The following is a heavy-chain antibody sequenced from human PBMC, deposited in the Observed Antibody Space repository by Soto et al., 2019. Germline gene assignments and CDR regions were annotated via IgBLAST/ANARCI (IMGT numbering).Heavy chain of an antibody. Sequence: ETLCLSCPVSGVSISGSSYYGGWIRQPPGKGLECIGSVHYSGSTDYNPSLKSRVTISVDTSKNQFSLKLTSVTAADTAVYFCASFSGATYGDYGGGINYWGQGTLVTVSS. J-gene: IGHJ4*02. CDR2: VHYSGST. V-gene: IGHV4-39*01. CDR3: ASFSGATYGDYGGGINY. D-gene: IGHD4-17*01. CDR1: GVSISGSSYY.